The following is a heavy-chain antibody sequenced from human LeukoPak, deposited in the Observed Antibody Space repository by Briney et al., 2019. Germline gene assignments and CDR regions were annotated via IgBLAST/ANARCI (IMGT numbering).Heavy chain of an antibody. D-gene: IGHD4-11*01. CDR1: GFAFNKYW. J-gene: IGHJ4*02. V-gene: IGHV3-7*01. CDR3: ARDRGYSNFDY. Sequence: GGSLRLSCAASGFAFNKYWMSWVRRPPGKGLEWVANMNEDGSEINYVDSVKGRFTISRDNAQDSLYLQMNSLTAEDAAVYYCARDRGYSNFDYWGQGTLLTVSS. CDR2: MNEDGSEI.